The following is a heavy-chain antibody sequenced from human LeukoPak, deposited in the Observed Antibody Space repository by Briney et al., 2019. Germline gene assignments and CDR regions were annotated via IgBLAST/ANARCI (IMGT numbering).Heavy chain of an antibody. V-gene: IGHV4-30-4*01. CDR2: IYYSGST. Sequence: PSETLSLTCTVSGGSISSGDYYWSWIRQPPGKGLEWIGYIYYSGSTYYNPSLKSRVTISVDTSKNQFSLKLSSVTAADTAVYYCARVGPEDSYDPARRYFDLWGRGTLVTVSS. CDR1: GGSISSGDYY. D-gene: IGHD3-3*01. J-gene: IGHJ2*01. CDR3: ARVGPEDSYDPARRYFDL.